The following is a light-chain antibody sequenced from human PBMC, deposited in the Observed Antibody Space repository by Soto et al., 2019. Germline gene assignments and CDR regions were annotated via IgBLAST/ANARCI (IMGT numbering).Light chain of an antibody. CDR3: QQRSNWPPT. CDR2: DAS. Sequence: EVVLTQSPGTLSLSPGERVTLSCRASQSVASSYLAWYQQKPGRAPRLLFYDASNRATGIPARFSGSGSGTDFTLTISSLEPEDFAVYYCQQRSNWPPTCGQGTKVEIK. CDR1: QSVASSY. J-gene: IGKJ1*01. V-gene: IGKV3-11*01.